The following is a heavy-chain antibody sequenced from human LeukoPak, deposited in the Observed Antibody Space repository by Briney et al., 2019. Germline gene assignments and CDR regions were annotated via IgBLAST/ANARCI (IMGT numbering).Heavy chain of an antibody. Sequence: GASVKVSCKASGYTFTSYDINWVRQATGQGLEWMGWMNPNSGNTGYAQKFQGRVTMTRNTSISTAYMELSSLRSEDAAVYYCASSRPDVVVTAPAYGMDVWGQGTTVTVSS. J-gene: IGHJ6*02. V-gene: IGHV1-8*01. D-gene: IGHD2-21*02. CDR1: GYTFTSYD. CDR3: ASSRPDVVVTAPAYGMDV. CDR2: MNPNSGNT.